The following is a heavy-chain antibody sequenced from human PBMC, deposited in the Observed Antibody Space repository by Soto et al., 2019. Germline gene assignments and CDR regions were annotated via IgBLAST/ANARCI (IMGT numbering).Heavy chain of an antibody. CDR1: GGTFSSCT. CDR3: AGEGGGGCSYVWFDP. Sequence: QVQVVQSGAEVKKPGSSVKVSCKASGGTFSSCTISWVRQAPGQGLEWMGRIIPILGIANYAQKFQGRVTITADKSTSTAYMELSSLIFEDTAVYYCAGEGGGGCSYVWFDPWGQGTQVTVSS. V-gene: IGHV1-69*08. D-gene: IGHD5-18*01. J-gene: IGHJ5*02. CDR2: IIPILGIA.